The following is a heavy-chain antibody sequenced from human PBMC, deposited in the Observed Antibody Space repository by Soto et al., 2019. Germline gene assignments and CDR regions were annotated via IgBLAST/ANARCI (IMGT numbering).Heavy chain of an antibody. J-gene: IGHJ4*02. V-gene: IGHV4-34*01. D-gene: IGHD6-13*01. CDR2: INHRAST. Sequence: SETLSLTCPVSAGSLSSYYWSWIRQPPGKGLEWIGEINHRASTNYNPSPKSRITIAVGTSKDRFSLKLSSVAAADTAVYYCARSIAAARYFDYFGQGNLVTVSS. CDR3: ARSIAAARYFDY. CDR1: AGSLSSYY.